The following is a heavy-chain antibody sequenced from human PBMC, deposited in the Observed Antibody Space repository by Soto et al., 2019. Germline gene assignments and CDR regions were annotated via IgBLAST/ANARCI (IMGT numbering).Heavy chain of an antibody. J-gene: IGHJ6*02. D-gene: IGHD3-10*01. CDR2: ISYDGSSE. V-gene: IGHV3-30*18. Sequence: QVQLVESGGGVVQPGRSLRLSCEASGFNLNDFGIHWVRQTPGKGLEWVAVISYDGSSEYYVDSVKDRFTVSRDNSKGTVYLQMNTLRGDDTAVYYCAKDSAGSAMDVWGQGTTVIVSS. CDR1: GFNLNDFG. CDR3: AKDSAGSAMDV.